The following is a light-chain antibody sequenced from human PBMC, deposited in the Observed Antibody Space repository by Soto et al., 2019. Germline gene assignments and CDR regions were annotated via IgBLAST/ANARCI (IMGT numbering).Light chain of an antibody. CDR3: QQYNSYSWT. CDR2: DAS. Sequence: DIQMTQSPSTLSASVGDRVTITCRASQSISSWLAWYQQKPGKAPKLXIYDASSLESGVPSRFSGSGSGTELTITISSLQPDDCETYDCQQYNSYSWTFGQGTKVDIK. CDR1: QSISSW. V-gene: IGKV1-5*01. J-gene: IGKJ1*01.